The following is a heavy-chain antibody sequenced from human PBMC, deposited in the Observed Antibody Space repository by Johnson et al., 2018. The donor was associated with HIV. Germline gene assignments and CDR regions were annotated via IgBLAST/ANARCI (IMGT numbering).Heavy chain of an antibody. D-gene: IGHD1-1*01. Sequence: VQLVESGGGLVQPGGSLRLSCAASGFTFSSYAMSWVRQAPGKGLEWISGINWNGDSPGYADSVKGRFTISRDNAKNSLYLQMNSLRAEETALYYCARVTRYNWNSDAFDIWGQGTMVTVSS. CDR3: ARVTRYNWNSDAFDI. J-gene: IGHJ3*02. V-gene: IGHV3-20*04. CDR1: GFTFSSYA. CDR2: INWNGDSP.